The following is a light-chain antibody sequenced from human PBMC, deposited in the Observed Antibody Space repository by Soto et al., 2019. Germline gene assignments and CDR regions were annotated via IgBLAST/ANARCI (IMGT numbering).Light chain of an antibody. V-gene: IGKV1-9*01. CDR3: QQLNSYPQT. J-gene: IGKJ2*01. CDR2: AAS. CDR1: QGISSY. Sequence: IQLTQSPSSLSASVGDRVTITCRASQGISSYLAWYQQKPGKAPKLLIYAASTLQSGVPSRFSGSGSGTDFTLTSSSLQTEDFATYYCQQLNSYPQTFGQGTKLEIK.